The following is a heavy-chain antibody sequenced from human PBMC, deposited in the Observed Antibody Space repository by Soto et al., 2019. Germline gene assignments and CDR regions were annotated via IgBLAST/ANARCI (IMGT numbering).Heavy chain of an antibody. V-gene: IGHV3-7*01. J-gene: IGHJ1*01. CDR1: GFTYSNYW. Sequence: EVPLVESGGGVVQPGGSLRLSCVASGFTYSNYWMAWVRQVPGKGLEWVAYMNPDGSQTFYVDSVKGRFTISRDNAKNSLYLQISSLRVEDTAVYYCAREPRVLSYWGQGTLVTVSS. CDR2: MNPDGSQT. CDR3: AREPRVLSY. D-gene: IGHD3-10*01.